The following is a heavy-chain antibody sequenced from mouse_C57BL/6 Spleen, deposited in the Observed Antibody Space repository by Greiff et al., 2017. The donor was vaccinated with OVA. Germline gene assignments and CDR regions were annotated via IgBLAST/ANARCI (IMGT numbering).Heavy chain of an antibody. CDR2: IDPSDSYT. D-gene: IGHD1-1*01. CDR3: ARSATVVAKAMDY. Sequence: QVQLKQPGAELVMPGASVKLSCKASGYTFTSYWMHWVKQRPGQGLEWIGEIDPSDSYTNYNQKFKGKSTLTVDKSSSTAYMQLSSLTSEDSAVYYCARSATVVAKAMDYWGQGTSVTVSS. V-gene: IGHV1-69*01. CDR1: GYTFTSYW. J-gene: IGHJ4*01.